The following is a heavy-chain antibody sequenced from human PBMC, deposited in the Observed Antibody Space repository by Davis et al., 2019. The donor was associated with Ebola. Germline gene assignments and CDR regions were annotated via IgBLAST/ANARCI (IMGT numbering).Heavy chain of an antibody. CDR2: IDPSDSYT. Sequence: GGSLRLSCKGSGYSFTSYWISWVRQMPGKGLEWMGRIDPSDSYTNYSPSFQGHVTISADKSISTAYLQWSSLKASDTAMYYCARHNQSAATPVDAFDIWGQGTMVTVSS. V-gene: IGHV5-10-1*01. D-gene: IGHD2-15*01. J-gene: IGHJ3*02. CDR3: ARHNQSAATPVDAFDI. CDR1: GYSFTSYW.